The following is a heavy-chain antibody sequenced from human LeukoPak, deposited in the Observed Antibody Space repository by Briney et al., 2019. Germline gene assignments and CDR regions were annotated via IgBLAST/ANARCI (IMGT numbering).Heavy chain of an antibody. V-gene: IGHV6-1*01. CDR1: GDSVSSNSAA. CDR3: AREIVSVAGRYFQH. CDR2: TYYRSKWYN. D-gene: IGHD6-19*01. J-gene: IGHJ1*01. Sequence: SQTLSLTCAISGDSVSSNSAAWNWIRQYPSRGLEWLGRTYYRSKWYNDYAVSVKSRITINPDTSRNHFSLQLNSVTPEDTAVYYCAREIVSVAGRYFQHWGQGTLVTVSS.